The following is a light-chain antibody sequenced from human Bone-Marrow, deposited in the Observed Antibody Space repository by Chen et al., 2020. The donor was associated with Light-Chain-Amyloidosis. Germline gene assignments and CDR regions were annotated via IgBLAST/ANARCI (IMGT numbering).Light chain of an antibody. J-gene: IGLJ2*01. V-gene: IGLV3-25*03. Sequence: SYELTQPPSVSVSPGQTARITCSGDDLPTKYAYWYQQKPDQAPVLVIHRDTERPSGISERLSGAHSRTPAPLTISGVQAEDEADYHCQSADSSGTYAVIFGGGTKLTVL. CDR3: QSADSSGTYAVI. CDR1: DLPTKY. CDR2: RDT.